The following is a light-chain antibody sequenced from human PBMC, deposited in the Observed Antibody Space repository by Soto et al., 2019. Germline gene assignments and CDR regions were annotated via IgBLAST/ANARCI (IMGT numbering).Light chain of an antibody. Sequence: QSALTQPPSASGTPGQWVTISCSGSSSNIGSNYVYWYQQLPGTAPNLLSYRNNQRPSGVPDQFSGSKSGTSPYLAISELRSEVEADYYCAAWDDSLCARYGFGTGTKATGL. CDR2: RNN. CDR1: SSNIGSNY. V-gene: IGLV1-47*01. CDR3: AAWDDSLCARYG. J-gene: IGLJ1*01.